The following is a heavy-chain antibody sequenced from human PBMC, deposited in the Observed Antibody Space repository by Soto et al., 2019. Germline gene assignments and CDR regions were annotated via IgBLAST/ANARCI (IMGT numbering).Heavy chain of an antibody. J-gene: IGHJ3*02. CDR3: ASSQLDSSDAFDI. D-gene: IGHD3-22*01. CDR1: GGSFSGYY. Sequence: SETLSLTCAVYGGSFSGYYWSWIRQPPGKGLEWIGEINHSGSTNYNPSLKSRVTISVDTSKNQFSLKLSSVTAADTAVYYCASSQLDSSDAFDIWGQGTMVTVSS. CDR2: INHSGST. V-gene: IGHV4-34*01.